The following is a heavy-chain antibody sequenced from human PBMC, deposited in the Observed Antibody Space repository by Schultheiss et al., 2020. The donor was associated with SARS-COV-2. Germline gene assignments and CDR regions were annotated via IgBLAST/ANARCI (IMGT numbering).Heavy chain of an antibody. CDR2: INHSGST. CDR1: GGSISSGGYY. D-gene: IGHD2-2*01. J-gene: IGHJ4*02. CDR3: ARGGGYCSSTSCYQNDY. Sequence: SETLSLTCTVSGGSISSGGYYWSWIRQHPGKGLEWIGEINHSGSTNYNPSLKSRVTISVDTSKNQFSLKLSSVTAADTAVYYCARGGGYCSSTSCYQNDYWGQGTLVTVSS. V-gene: IGHV4-39*07.